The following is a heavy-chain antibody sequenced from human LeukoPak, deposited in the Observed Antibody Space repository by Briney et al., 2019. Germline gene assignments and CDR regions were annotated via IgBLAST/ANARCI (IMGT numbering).Heavy chain of an antibody. D-gene: IGHD3-10*02. J-gene: IGHJ6*03. CDR3: AKDLFGSSRDYYYYMDV. CDR1: GFTFSSYG. V-gene: IGHV3-30*02. CDR2: IRYDGSNK. Sequence: GGSLRLSCAASGFTFSSYGMHWVRQAPGRGLEWVAFIRYDGSNKYYADSVKGRFTISRDNSENTLYLQMNSLRAEDTAVYYCAKDLFGSSRDYYYYMDVWGKGTTVTISS.